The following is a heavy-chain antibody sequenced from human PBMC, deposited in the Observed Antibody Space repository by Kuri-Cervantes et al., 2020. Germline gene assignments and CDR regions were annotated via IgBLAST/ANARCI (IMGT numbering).Heavy chain of an antibody. CDR1: GFTFSDHY. CDR3: AREISTWEYYYYYYMDV. CDR2: TRNKANSYTT. D-gene: IGHD1-26*01. Sequence: LSLTCAASGFTFSDHYMDWVRQAPGKGLEWVGRTRNKANSYTTEYAASVKGRFTISRDDSKNSLYLQMNSLKTEDTAVYYCAREISTWEYYYYYYMDVWGKGTTVTVSS. V-gene: IGHV3-72*01. J-gene: IGHJ6*03.